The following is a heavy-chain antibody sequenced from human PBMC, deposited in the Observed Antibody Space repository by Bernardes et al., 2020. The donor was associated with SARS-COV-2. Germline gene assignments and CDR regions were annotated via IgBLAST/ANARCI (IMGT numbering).Heavy chain of an antibody. Sequence: GGSLRLSCAASVFSFNNYAIHWVRQAPGKGLEWVADISYEGSKRNFADSVEGRFTVSRDSAKNMVYLQMNSLRSEDTAMYYCAKARSLFMLYYDDAFDIWGQGTMVIVSS. D-gene: IGHD2-8*01. V-gene: IGHV3-30*18. J-gene: IGHJ3*02. CDR2: ISYEGSKR. CDR1: VFSFNNYA. CDR3: AKARSLFMLYYDDAFDI.